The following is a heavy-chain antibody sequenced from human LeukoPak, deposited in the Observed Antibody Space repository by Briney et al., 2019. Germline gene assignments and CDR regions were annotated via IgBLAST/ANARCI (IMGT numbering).Heavy chain of an antibody. J-gene: IGHJ4*02. V-gene: IGHV3-23*01. CDR3: AKWGDYDVLTGYYVSDF. Sequence: QAGASLRLSCAASGFIFSNYAMYWVRQAPGKGLEWVSAISGRSNNTYYADSVKGRFTISRDSSKNTLHLQMNSLRADDTAVYYCAKWGDYDVLTGYYVSDFWGQGTLVTVSS. D-gene: IGHD3-9*01. CDR1: GFIFSNYA. CDR2: ISGRSNNT.